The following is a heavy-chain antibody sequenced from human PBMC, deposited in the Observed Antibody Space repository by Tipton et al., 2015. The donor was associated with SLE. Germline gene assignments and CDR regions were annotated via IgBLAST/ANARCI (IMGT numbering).Heavy chain of an antibody. Sequence: PGLVKPSETLSLTCTVSGGSISSYYWSWIRQPPGKGLEWIGYIYYSGSTNYNPSLKSRVTISVDTSKNQFSLKLTSVTAADTAVYYCAREKSGSGGSGSSFDYWGQGTLVTVSS. CDR2: IYYSGST. CDR1: GGSISSYY. V-gene: IGHV4-59*01. J-gene: IGHJ4*02. CDR3: AREKSGSGGSGSSFDY. D-gene: IGHD3-10*01.